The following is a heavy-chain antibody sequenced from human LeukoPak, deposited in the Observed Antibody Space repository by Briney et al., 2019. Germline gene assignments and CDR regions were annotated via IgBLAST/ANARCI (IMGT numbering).Heavy chain of an antibody. CDR1: GGSFSGYY. CDR3: ARDRYGGIIDS. J-gene: IGHJ5*01. V-gene: IGHV4-34*01. D-gene: IGHD1-1*01. CDR2: INHSEGT. Sequence: SETLSLTCAVYGGSFSGYYYSWIRQPPGRGLEWIAEINHSEGTNYNPSLQSRVTISVDTSKNQFSLKLTSVTAADTAVYYCARDRYGGIIDSWGQGTLVSVSS.